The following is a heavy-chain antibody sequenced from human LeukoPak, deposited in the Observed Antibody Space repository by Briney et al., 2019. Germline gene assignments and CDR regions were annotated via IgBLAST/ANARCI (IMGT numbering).Heavy chain of an antibody. J-gene: IGHJ4*02. Sequence: PSETLSLTCTVSDGSIRSYYWNWIRQSAGKGLEWIGRIYISGSTNYNPSLKTRVTMSLDASKNQFFLTLTSVTAADTAVYYCATHYYGSGPPGYWGQGTLVTVSS. D-gene: IGHD3-10*01. CDR2: IYISGST. CDR3: ATHYYGSGPPGY. CDR1: DGSIRSYY. V-gene: IGHV4-4*07.